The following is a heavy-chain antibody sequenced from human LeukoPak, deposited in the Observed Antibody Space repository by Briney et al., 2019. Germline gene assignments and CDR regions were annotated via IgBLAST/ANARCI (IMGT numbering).Heavy chain of an antibody. J-gene: IGHJ4*02. CDR1: GFTFSSYA. V-gene: IGHV3-23*01. CDR3: ARSPYGYCSSTSCLIWDY. Sequence: GGSLRLSCAVSGFTFSSYAMSWVRQAPGKGLEWVSAISGSGGSTYYADSVKGRFTISRDDSKNTLYLQMNSLRAEDTAVYFCARSPYGYCSSTSCLIWDYWGQGTLVTVSS. D-gene: IGHD2-2*01. CDR2: ISGSGGST.